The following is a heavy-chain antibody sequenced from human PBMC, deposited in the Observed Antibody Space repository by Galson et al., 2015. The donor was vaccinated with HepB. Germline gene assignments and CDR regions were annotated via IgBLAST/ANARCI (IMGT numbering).Heavy chain of an antibody. V-gene: IGHV1-69*13. D-gene: IGHD6-19*01. Sequence: SVKVSCKASGGTFSSYAISWVRQAPGQGLEWMGGTIPIFGTANYAQKFQGRVTITADESTSTAYMELSSLGSEDTAVYYCARDPGYSSGWYPLYGMDVWGQGTTVTVSS. CDR1: GGTFSSYA. CDR2: TIPIFGTA. CDR3: ARDPGYSSGWYPLYGMDV. J-gene: IGHJ6*02.